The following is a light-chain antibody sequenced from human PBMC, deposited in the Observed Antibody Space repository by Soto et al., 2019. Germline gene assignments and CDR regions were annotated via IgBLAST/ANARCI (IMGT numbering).Light chain of an antibody. Sequence: EIVLTQSPGTLSLSPGERATLSCRASQSVSSSYLAWYQQKPGQAPRLLIYGASSRATGIPDRFSGSGSVTDFTLTISRLEPEDFGVYYRQKYGSSRWTFGQGSKEEIK. CDR2: GAS. CDR1: QSVSSSY. CDR3: QKYGSSRWT. V-gene: IGKV3-20*01. J-gene: IGKJ1*01.